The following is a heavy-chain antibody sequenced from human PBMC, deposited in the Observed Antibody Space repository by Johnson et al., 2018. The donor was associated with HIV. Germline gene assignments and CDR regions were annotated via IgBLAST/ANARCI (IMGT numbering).Heavy chain of an antibody. CDR3: AKVHRPGRWSAAFDI. J-gene: IGHJ3*02. D-gene: IGHD2-2*01. V-gene: IGHV3-9*01. Sequence: VQLVESGGGVVQPGRSLRLSCAASGFTFDDYAMHWVRHAPGKGLEWVSGISWTSGSIGYADSVKGRFTISRDNSKNTLYLQMTCLRADDKAVYYCAKVHRPGRWSAAFDIWGRGTWVTVSS. CDR1: GFTFDDYA. CDR2: ISWTSGSI.